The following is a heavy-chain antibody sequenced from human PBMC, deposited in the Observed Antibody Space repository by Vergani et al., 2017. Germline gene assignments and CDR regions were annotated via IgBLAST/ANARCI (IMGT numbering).Heavy chain of an antibody. J-gene: IGHJ6*03. V-gene: IGHV4-59*01. Sequence: QVQLQESGPGLVKPSETLSLTCTVSGGSISSYYWSWIRQPPGKGLEWIGYIYYSGSTHYNPSLKSRVTISVDTSKNQFSLKLSSVTAADTAVYYCARDNYDILTGYYTDYYYYYMDVWGKGTTVTVSS. CDR2: IYYSGST. CDR1: GGSISSYY. D-gene: IGHD3-9*01. CDR3: ARDNYDILTGYYTDYYYYYMDV.